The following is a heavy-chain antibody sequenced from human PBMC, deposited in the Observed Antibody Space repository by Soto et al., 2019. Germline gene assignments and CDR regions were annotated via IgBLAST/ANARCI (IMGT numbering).Heavy chain of an antibody. CDR3: ARMFHCSGGTCSFDY. D-gene: IGHD2-15*01. CDR2: LDWDDDK. CDR1: GFSLSTSGMR. V-gene: IGHV2-70*04. Sequence: GPGPTLVNPTQTLTLTCPFSGFSLSTSGMRVRWIRQPPGKALEWLARLDWDDDKFYYTSLKTRLTISKDSSKNQVVLTMTNMDPVDTATYXCARMFHCSGGTCSFDYWGQGALVTVSS. J-gene: IGHJ4*02.